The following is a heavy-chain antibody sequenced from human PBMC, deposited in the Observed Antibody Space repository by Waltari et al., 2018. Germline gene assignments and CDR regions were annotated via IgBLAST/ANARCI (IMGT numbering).Heavy chain of an antibody. Sequence: EVQLVEYGGGLVQPGGSLRLSCAASGFTFSSYWMSWVRQAPGKGLEWVANIKQDGSEKYYVDSVKGRFTISRDNAKNSLYLQMNSLRAEDTAVYYCARLGYDPWIVVVPAAMRNDAFDIWGQGTMVTVSS. J-gene: IGHJ3*02. D-gene: IGHD2-2*01. CDR1: GFTFSSYW. V-gene: IGHV3-7*01. CDR2: IKQDGSEK. CDR3: ARLGYDPWIVVVPAAMRNDAFDI.